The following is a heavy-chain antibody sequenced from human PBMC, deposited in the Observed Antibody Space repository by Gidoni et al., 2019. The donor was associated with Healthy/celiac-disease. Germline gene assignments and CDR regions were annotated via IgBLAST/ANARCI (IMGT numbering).Heavy chain of an antibody. CDR1: GGTFSSYA. V-gene: IGHV1-69*01. CDR2: IIPILGTA. Sequence: QVQLVQSGAEVKKPGSSVKVYCKASGGTFSSYAISWVRQAPGQGLEWMGGIIPILGTANYAQKFQGRVTITADESTSTAYMELSSLRSEDTAVYYCARGGGTRVSYCSGGSCYYYYYMDVWGKGTTVTVSS. CDR3: ARGGGTRVSYCSGGSCYYYYYMDV. J-gene: IGHJ6*03. D-gene: IGHD2-15*01.